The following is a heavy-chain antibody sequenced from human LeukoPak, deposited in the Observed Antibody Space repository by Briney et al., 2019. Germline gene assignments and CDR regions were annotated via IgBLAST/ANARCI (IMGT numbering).Heavy chain of an antibody. D-gene: IGHD2-21*02. Sequence: ASVKVSCKASGGTFSSYAISWVRQAPGQGLEWMGIINPSGGSTSYAQKFQGRVTMTRDTSTSTVYMELSSLRSEDTAVYYCAREVTGAFDIWGQGTMVTASS. J-gene: IGHJ3*02. CDR1: GGTFSSYA. CDR3: AREVTGAFDI. V-gene: IGHV1-46*01. CDR2: INPSGGST.